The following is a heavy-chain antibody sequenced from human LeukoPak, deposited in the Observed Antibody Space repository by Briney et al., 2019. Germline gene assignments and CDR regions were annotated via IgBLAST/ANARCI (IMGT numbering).Heavy chain of an antibody. D-gene: IGHD3-10*01. J-gene: IGHJ4*02. CDR2: VSGSGANT. CDR3: AKGRGSGNRYDFDY. Sequence: GGSLRLSCAASGFTFTSYAINWVRQAPGKGLEWVSAVSGSGANTYYADSVKGRFTISRDNSKNTVYLQMNSLRAGDTAVYYCAKGRGSGNRYDFDYWGQGTLVTVSS. V-gene: IGHV3-23*01. CDR1: GFTFTSYA.